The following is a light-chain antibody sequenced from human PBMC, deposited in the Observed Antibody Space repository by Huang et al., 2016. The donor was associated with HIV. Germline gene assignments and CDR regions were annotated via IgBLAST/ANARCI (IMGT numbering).Light chain of an antibody. Sequence: EIVLTQSPGTLALSPGERATLSCTASQSVSDSKLAWYQQKPGQAPRLFIYGASSRATGIPDRFTGGGSGTDFTLTINRLEPEDFAVYYCQRYGSSYTFGQGTKLENK. CDR2: GAS. CDR3: QRYGSSYT. V-gene: IGKV3-20*01. J-gene: IGKJ2*01. CDR1: QSVSDSK.